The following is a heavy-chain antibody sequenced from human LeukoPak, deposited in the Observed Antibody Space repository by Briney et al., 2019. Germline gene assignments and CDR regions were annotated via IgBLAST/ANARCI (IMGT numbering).Heavy chain of an antibody. CDR2: ISPSGDIK. Sequence: GGSLRLSCVASGFTFSRHGMNWVRQAPGKGLEWVSGISPSGDIKYYVDSVKGRFTVSRDNSKNTLYLQINSLRDEDTAVYYCAKGRTEGGTLALDYWGQGTLVTVSS. D-gene: IGHD6-19*01. J-gene: IGHJ4*02. V-gene: IGHV3-23*01. CDR1: GFTFSRHG. CDR3: AKGRTEGGTLALDY.